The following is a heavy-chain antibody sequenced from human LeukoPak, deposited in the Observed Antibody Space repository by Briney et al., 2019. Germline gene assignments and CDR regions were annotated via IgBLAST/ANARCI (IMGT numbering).Heavy chain of an antibody. Sequence: GRSLRLSCAASGFTFSSYAMHWVRQAPGKGLEWVAVISYDGSNKYCADSVKGRFTISRDNSKNTLYLQMNSLRAEDTALYYCVRTDCSGGSCYPNFDYWGQGTLVTVSS. D-gene: IGHD2-15*01. CDR3: VRTDCSGGSCYPNFDY. CDR2: ISYDGSNK. V-gene: IGHV3-30*04. CDR1: GFTFSSYA. J-gene: IGHJ4*02.